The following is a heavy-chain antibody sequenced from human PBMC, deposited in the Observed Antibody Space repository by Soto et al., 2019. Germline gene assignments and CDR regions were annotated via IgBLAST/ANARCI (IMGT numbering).Heavy chain of an antibody. V-gene: IGHV1-69*01. CDR2: FIPIIGGG. D-gene: IGHD2-15*01. CDR3: ARRSVSHSNAFDF. CDR1: GGTFRNLA. Sequence: QVQLVQSGAEVKKPGSSVKVSCKASGGTFRNLAINWVRQAPGQGLEWMGGFIPIIGGGINAQKFQGRVTITSDEPTSTADRELSSLKSEDTAMYFCARRSVSHSNAFDFWGQGTMVTVSS. J-gene: IGHJ3*01.